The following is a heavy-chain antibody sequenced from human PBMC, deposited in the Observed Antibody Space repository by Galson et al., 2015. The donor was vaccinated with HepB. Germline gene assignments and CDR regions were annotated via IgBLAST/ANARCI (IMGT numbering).Heavy chain of an antibody. CDR3: ARDWAYSYGYLTSYYYYGMDV. Sequence: SLRLSCAASGFTFSSYSMNWVRQAPGKGLEWVSYISSSSSTIYYADSVKGRFTISRDNAKNSLYLQMNSLRDEDTAVYYCARDWAYSYGYLTSYYYYGMDVWGQGTTVTVSS. V-gene: IGHV3-48*02. CDR2: ISSSSSTI. D-gene: IGHD5-18*01. J-gene: IGHJ6*02. CDR1: GFTFSSYS.